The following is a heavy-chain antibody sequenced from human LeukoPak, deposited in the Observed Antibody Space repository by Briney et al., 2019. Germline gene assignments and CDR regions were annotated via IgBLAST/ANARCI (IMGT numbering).Heavy chain of an antibody. D-gene: IGHD1-26*01. CDR3: TTDGSTTLSNTFDY. J-gene: IGHJ4*02. V-gene: IGHV3-15*01. CDR1: GFTFSDAW. Sequence: GGSLRLSCAASGFTFSDAWVNWVRLARGKGLEWVGRIKSRNRGETVDYAAPVKGRFTISRDDSKTTVYLQMNSLKTEDTAIYYCTTDGSTTLSNTFDYWGQGTLVTVSS. CDR2: IKSRNRGETV.